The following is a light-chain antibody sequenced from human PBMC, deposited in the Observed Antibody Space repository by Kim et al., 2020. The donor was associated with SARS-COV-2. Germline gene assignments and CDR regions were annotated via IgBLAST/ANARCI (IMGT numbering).Light chain of an antibody. CDR1: QSVSNN. CDR2: GAS. V-gene: IGKV3-15*01. J-gene: IGKJ4*01. CDR3: LQYNNWPPLT. Sequence: STGERATRSCWASQSVSNNLAWYQQKPGQAPRLLIYGASTRATGIPARFSGSGSGTEFTLTISSLQSEDFAVYYCLQYNNWPPLTFGGGTKVDIK.